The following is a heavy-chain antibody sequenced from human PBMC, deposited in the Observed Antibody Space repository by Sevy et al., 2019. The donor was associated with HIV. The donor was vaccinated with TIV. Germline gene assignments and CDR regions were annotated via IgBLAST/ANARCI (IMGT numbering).Heavy chain of an antibody. J-gene: IGHJ6*02. CDR2: ISYDGSNK. CDR3: AKPAANPYYYYGMDV. CDR1: GFTFSSYG. V-gene: IGHV3-30*18. Sequence: GGSLRLSCAASGFTFSSYGMHWVRQAPGKGLEWAAVISYDGSNKYYADSVKGRFTISRDNSKNTLYLQMNSLRAEDTAVYYCAKPAANPYYYYGMDVWGQGTTVTVSS.